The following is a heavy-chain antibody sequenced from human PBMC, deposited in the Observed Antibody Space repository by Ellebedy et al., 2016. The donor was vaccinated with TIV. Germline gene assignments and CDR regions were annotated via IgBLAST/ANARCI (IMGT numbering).Heavy chain of an antibody. J-gene: IGHJ6*02. V-gene: IGHV4-39*07. CDR2: FSYSGST. CDR3: ATSRHPLYGMDV. CDR1: GGSISRSSYY. Sequence: MPSETLSLTCTVSGGSISRSSYYWGWIRQPPGKGLEWIGSFSYSGSTYCNPSLKSRVTISVDTSKNQFSLKLSSVTAADTAVYYCATSRHPLYGMDVWGQGTTVTVSS.